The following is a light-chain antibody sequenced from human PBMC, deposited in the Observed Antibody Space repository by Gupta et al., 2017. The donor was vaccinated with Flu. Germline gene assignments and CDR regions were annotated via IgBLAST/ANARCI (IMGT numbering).Light chain of an antibody. Sequence: SALTQPPSASGTPGQRVTISCSGSSSNIGSNHVSYYQQLPGTAPRLLIYKNKQRPSGVPDRFSGSKSGTSASLVISGLRAEDEADYYCAAWDDSLGYYVFGTGTKVTVL. CDR3: AAWDDSLGYYV. CDR1: SSNIGSNH. V-gene: IGLV1-47*01. CDR2: KNK. J-gene: IGLJ1*01.